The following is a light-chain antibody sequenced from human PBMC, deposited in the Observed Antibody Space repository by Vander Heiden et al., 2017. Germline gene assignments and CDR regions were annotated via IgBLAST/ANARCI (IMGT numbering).Light chain of an antibody. J-gene: IGLJ3*02. V-gene: IGLV2-8*01. CDR2: EVS. CDR1: GSDVGGYNY. Sequence: SALTQPPSASWSPGQSVTIPFPGTGSDVGGYNYVSWYQQHPGKAPKLMIYEVSKRPAGVPVRFSGSKAGNTASLTVSGLKAEDEADYYCSSDAGSNNLVFGGGTKLTVL. CDR3: SSDAGSNNLV.